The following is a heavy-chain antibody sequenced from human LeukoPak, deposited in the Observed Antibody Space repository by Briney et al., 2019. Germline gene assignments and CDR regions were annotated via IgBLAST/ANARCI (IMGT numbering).Heavy chain of an antibody. J-gene: IGHJ5*02. CDR1: GGSFSGYY. CDR3: ARGNLGLRYFDWFDP. D-gene: IGHD3-9*01. CDR2: INHSGST. V-gene: IGHV4-34*01. Sequence: SETLSLTCAVYGGSFSGYYWSWIRQPPGKGLEWIGEINHSGSTNYNPSPKSRVTISVDTSKNQFSLKLSSVTAADTAVYYCARGNLGLRYFDWFDPWGQGTLVTVSS.